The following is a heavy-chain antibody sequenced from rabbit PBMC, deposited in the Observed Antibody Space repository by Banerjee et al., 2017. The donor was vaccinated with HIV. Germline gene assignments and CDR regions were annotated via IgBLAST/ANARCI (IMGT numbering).Heavy chain of an antibody. D-gene: IGHD3-3*01. CDR2: IVTGDGGI. CDR1: GFSFSSSYW. Sequence: QEQLEESGGGLVKPGGTLTLTCTASGFSFSSSYWISWVRQAPGKGLEWIQSIVTGDGGISYASWVNGRFSISKTSSTTVTLQVTSLTAADTATYFCARDFALWGQGTLVTVS. J-gene: IGHJ3*01. CDR3: ARDFAL. V-gene: IGHV1S45*01.